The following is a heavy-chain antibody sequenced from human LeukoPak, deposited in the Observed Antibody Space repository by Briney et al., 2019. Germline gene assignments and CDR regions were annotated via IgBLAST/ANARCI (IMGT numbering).Heavy chain of an antibody. CDR2: INPDRGDT. J-gene: IGHJ4*02. CDR3: ARVTAGPGVLEY. CDR1: GYTFNVYS. Sequence: ASVTVSCQTSGYTFNVYSLHWVRQAPGQGVEWLGRINPDRGDTAYAQKFQGRVALTRDMSTTTAYMELTSLTSDDTAVYFCARVTAGPGVLEYWGQGTLVTVSS. D-gene: IGHD7-27*01. V-gene: IGHV1-2*02.